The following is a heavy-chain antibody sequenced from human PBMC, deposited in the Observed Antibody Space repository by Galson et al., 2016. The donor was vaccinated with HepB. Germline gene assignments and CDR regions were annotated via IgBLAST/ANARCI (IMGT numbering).Heavy chain of an antibody. CDR3: ARGGTKADS. CDR1: GGSISLHY. Sequence: SETLSLTCNVSGGSISLHYWSWFRQPPGKRLGWLGYVYYSGGTNYNPSFKSRLTFSVDMSKNQFSLRLTSLTTADTAVYYCARGGTKADSWGQGTLVTVSS. V-gene: IGHV4-59*11. J-gene: IGHJ4*02. D-gene: IGHD3-16*01. CDR2: VYYSGGT.